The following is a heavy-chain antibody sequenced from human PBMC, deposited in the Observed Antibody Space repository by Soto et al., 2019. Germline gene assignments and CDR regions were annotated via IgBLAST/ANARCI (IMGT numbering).Heavy chain of an antibody. V-gene: IGHV4-4*02. CDR3: VTYNYYPYGMDV. CDR2: IYHSGSA. J-gene: IGHJ6*02. D-gene: IGHD3-10*01. Sequence: SETLSLTCAVSGGSISSSNWWSWVRQPPGKGLEWIGEIYHSGSANYNPSLKSRLTISIDKSKNQFSLKVSSVTAADTAVYYCVTYNYYPYGMDVWGQGTTVTVSS. CDR1: GGSISSSNW.